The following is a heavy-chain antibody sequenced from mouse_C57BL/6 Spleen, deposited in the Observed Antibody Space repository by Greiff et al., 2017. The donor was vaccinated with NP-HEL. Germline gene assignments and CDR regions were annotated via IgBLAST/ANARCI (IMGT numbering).Heavy chain of an antibody. J-gene: IGHJ4*01. CDR3: TGGDYGSSSYAMDY. D-gene: IGHD1-1*01. Sequence: EVKLMESGGGLVQPGGSMKLSCVASGFTFSNYWMNWVRQSPEKGLEWVAQIRLKSDNYATHYAESVKGRFTISRDDSKSSVYLQMNNLRAEDTGMYYCTGGDYGSSSYAMDYWGQGTSVTVSS. CDR1: GFTFSNYW. CDR2: IRLKSDNYAT. V-gene: IGHV6-3*01.